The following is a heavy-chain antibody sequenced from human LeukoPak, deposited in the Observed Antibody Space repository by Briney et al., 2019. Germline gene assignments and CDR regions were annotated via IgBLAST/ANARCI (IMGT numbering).Heavy chain of an antibody. CDR3: ARHKAVAITYFDH. Sequence: GSLRLSCATSGFTFGDYAMSWVRQAPGKGLEWVGFIRSKTYGATTEYATSVKGRFTISRDDSKSIVYLQMNGLETEDTAFYYCARHKAVAITYFDHWGQGTLVTVSS. D-gene: IGHD6-19*01. V-gene: IGHV3-49*04. CDR2: IRSKTYGATT. CDR1: GFTFGDYA. J-gene: IGHJ4*02.